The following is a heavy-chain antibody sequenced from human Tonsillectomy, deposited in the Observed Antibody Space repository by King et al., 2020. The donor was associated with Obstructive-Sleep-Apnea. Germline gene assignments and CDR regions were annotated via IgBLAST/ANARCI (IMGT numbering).Heavy chain of an antibody. V-gene: IGHV3-7*01. D-gene: IGHD6-13*01. J-gene: IGHJ4*02. CDR2: IEQEGSER. Sequence: VQLVESGGGLVQPGGALRLSFATSGFTFSSYWMSWVRQAPGEGVEWVANIEQEGSERYYVEFLKGRFTISRDKAKNSLYLQMNSLRAEDTAVYYCARAFYSSSWRGFGYWGQGTLVTVSS. CDR1: GFTFSSYW. CDR3: ARAFYSSSWRGFGY.